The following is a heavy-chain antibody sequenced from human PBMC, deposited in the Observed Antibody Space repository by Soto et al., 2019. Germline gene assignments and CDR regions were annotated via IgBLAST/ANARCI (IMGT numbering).Heavy chain of an antibody. V-gene: IGHV5-51*01. J-gene: IGHJ4*02. D-gene: IGHD3-22*01. CDR1: GYSFTSYW. Sequence: GESLKISCKGSGYSFTSYWIGWVRQMPGKGLEWMGIIYPGDSDTRYSPSFQGQVTILADKSISTAYLQWSSLKASDTAMYYCARGPFNSSGYYPFDYWGQGTLVTVSS. CDR3: ARGPFNSSGYYPFDY. CDR2: IYPGDSDT.